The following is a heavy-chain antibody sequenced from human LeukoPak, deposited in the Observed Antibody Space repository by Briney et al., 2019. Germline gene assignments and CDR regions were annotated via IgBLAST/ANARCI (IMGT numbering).Heavy chain of an antibody. Sequence: SETLSLTWTVSGGSISSGGYYWSWIRQHPGKGLEWIGYIYYSGSTYYNPSLKSRVTISVDTSKNQFSLKLSSVTAADTAVYYCARGYSGYDFRFDPWGQGTLVTVSS. D-gene: IGHD5-12*01. J-gene: IGHJ5*02. V-gene: IGHV4-31*02. CDR3: ARGYSGYDFRFDP. CDR1: GGSISSGGYY. CDR2: IYYSGST.